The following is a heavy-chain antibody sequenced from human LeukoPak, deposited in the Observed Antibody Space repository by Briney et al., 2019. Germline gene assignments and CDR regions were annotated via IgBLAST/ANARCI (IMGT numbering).Heavy chain of an antibody. CDR1: GGSINSANYY. Sequence: LETLSLTCTVSGGSINSANYYWGWLRQPPGKGLEWIGSIYYSETTYDNPSLKSRVTISIETSKNQFSLKLRSVTASDTAVYYCARQRADYYYYYVDVWGKETTVAVS. V-gene: IGHV4-39*01. CDR2: IYYSETT. J-gene: IGHJ6*03. CDR3: ARQRADYYYYYVDV.